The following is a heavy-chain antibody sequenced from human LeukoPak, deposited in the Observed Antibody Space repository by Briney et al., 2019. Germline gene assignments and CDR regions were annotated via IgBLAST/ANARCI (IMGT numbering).Heavy chain of an antibody. D-gene: IGHD5-12*01. CDR2: MRFHGSST. V-gene: IGHV3-30*02. J-gene: IGHJ4*02. Sequence: GGSLRLSCAASGFTISSYGMHWVRQAPGKGLEWVAFMRFHGSSTYYADSVKGRFTISRDISKNTLYLQMSSLRPEDTAVYYCAKDHSSSYGYALEGGDWGQGTLVTVSS. CDR1: GFTISSYG. CDR3: AKDHSSSYGYALEGGD.